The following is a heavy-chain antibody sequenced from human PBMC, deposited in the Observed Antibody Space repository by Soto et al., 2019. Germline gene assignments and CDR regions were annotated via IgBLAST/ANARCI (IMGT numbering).Heavy chain of an antibody. Sequence: QVQLVQSGAEVKKPGASVKVSCKASGYTFTSYAMHWVRQAPGQRLEWMGWINAGNGNTKYSQKFQGRVTITRDTSASTAYMELSSLRSEDTAVYYCARGEGLLWFGELLEFKYYYYYGMDVWGQGTKVTVSS. CDR1: GYTFTSYA. CDR2: INAGNGNT. V-gene: IGHV1-3*01. D-gene: IGHD3-10*01. CDR3: ARGEGLLWFGELLEFKYYYYYGMDV. J-gene: IGHJ6*02.